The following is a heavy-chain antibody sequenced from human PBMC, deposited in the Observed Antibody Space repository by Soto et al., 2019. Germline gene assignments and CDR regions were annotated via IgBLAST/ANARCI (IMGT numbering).Heavy chain of an antibody. CDR2: IDSRGDTI. V-gene: IGHV3-11*01. CDR3: ARSTLRYYSDTSGYHFDH. J-gene: IGHJ4*02. D-gene: IGHD3-22*01. Sequence: QVQLVESGGGLVKPGGSLRLSCAASGFTFSDYYMSWIRQAPGKGLEWVSYIDSRGDTIHYADYVKGRFTISRDKAKNSLYLQRNGLSAEDTAVYYWARSTLRYYSDTSGYHFDHWGQGTLGTVSS. CDR1: GFTFSDYY.